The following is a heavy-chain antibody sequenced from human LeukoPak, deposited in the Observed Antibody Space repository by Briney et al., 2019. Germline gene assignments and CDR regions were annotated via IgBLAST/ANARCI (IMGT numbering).Heavy chain of an antibody. V-gene: IGHV1-18*01. CDR2: ISAYNGNT. CDR3: AREPSPGIAVAGTNY. J-gene: IGHJ4*02. D-gene: IGHD6-19*01. Sequence: GASVKVSCKASGYTFTSYGISWVRQAPGQGLEWMGWISAYNGNTNYAQKLRGRVTMTTDTSTSTAYMELRSLRSDDTAVYYCAREPSPGIAVAGTNYWGQGTLVTVSS. CDR1: GYTFTSYG.